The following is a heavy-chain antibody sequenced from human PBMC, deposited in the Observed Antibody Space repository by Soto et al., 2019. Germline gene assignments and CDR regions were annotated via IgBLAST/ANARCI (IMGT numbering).Heavy chain of an antibody. J-gene: IGHJ4*02. CDR1: GFSLSTSGVS. CDR3: AHHPAIVVVVAAPYFDY. Sequence: QITLKESGPTLVKPTQTLTLTCTFSGFSLSTSGVSVGWIRQPPGKALEWLALTYWDDDKRYSPSLKSRLTITKDTSKNQVVLTMTNMDPVDTATYYCAHHPAIVVVVAAPYFDYWGQGTLVTVS. V-gene: IGHV2-5*02. CDR2: TYWDDDK. D-gene: IGHD2-15*01.